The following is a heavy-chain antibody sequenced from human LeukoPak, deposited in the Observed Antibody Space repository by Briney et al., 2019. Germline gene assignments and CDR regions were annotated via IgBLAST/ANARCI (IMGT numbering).Heavy chain of an antibody. CDR3: AGEGYYYGSGSYSVYYYYGMDV. CDR2: INPNSGGT. CDR1: GYTFTGYY. V-gene: IGHV1-2*02. Sequence: ASVKVSCKASGYTFTGYYMHWVRQAPGQGLEWMGWINPNSGGTNYAQKFQGRVTMTRDTSISTAYMELSRLRSDDTAVYYCAGEGYYYGSGSYSVYYYYGMDVWGQGTTVTVSS. J-gene: IGHJ6*02. D-gene: IGHD3-10*01.